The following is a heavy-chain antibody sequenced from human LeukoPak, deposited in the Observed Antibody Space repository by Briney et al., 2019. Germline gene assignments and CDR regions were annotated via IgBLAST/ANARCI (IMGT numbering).Heavy chain of an antibody. CDR1: GFTFTSYW. D-gene: IGHD3-16*02. J-gene: IGHJ4*02. CDR2: IKQDGSEK. Sequence: PGGSLRLSCAASGFTFTSYWMSWVPQAPGKGLEWVANIKQDGSEKYYVDSVKGRFTISRDNAKNSLYLQINSLRAEDTAVYYCARTSSTFGGVIVPFDYWGQGTLVTVSS. CDR3: ARTSSTFGGVIVPFDY. V-gene: IGHV3-7*01.